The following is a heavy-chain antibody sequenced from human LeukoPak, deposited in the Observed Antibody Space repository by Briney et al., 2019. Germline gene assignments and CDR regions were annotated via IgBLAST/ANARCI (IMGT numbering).Heavy chain of an antibody. J-gene: IGHJ4*02. CDR3: ARDGGRYFDWSLDY. V-gene: IGHV4-59*01. Sequence: PSETLSLTCTVSGDSISNYYWTWIRQPPGKGLEWIGYIYTSGSTNYNPSLKSRVTISVDTSKNQFSLKLSSVTAADTAVYYCARDGGRYFDWSLDYWGQGTLVTVSS. D-gene: IGHD3-9*01. CDR2: IYTSGST. CDR1: GDSISNYY.